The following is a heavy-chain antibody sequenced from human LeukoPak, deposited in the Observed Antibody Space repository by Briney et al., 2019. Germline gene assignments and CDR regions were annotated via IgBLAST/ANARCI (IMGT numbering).Heavy chain of an antibody. CDR3: ARDSSAEGEYDSSGYYGYFDY. V-gene: IGHV3-33*08. CDR2: IWYDGSNK. Sequence: GGSLRLSCAASGFTFSSYWMSWVRQAPGRGLEWVALIWYDGSNKYYADSVKGRLTISRGNSKNTLYLQMNSLRAEDTAVYYCARDSSAEGEYDSSGYYGYFDYWGQGTLVTVSS. CDR1: GFTFSSYW. J-gene: IGHJ4*02. D-gene: IGHD3-22*01.